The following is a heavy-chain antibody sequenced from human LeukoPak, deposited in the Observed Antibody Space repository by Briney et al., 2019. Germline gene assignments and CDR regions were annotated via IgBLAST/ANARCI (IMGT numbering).Heavy chain of an antibody. J-gene: IGHJ4*02. CDR1: GFTFSSYA. D-gene: IGHD6-13*01. V-gene: IGHV3-30-3*01. CDR3: ARERPIAAALGY. Sequence: GGSLRLSCAASGFTFSSYAMHWVRQAPGKGLEWVAVISYDGSNKYYADSVKGRFTISRDNSKNTLYLQMNSLRAEDTAVYYCARERPIAAALGYWGQRTLVTVSS. CDR2: ISYDGSNK.